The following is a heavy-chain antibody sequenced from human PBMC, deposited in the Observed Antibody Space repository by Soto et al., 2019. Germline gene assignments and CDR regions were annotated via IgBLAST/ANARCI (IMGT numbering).Heavy chain of an antibody. CDR1: GFTFSSHW. J-gene: IGHJ4*02. CDR3: ARDFPLWLGY. Sequence: EVQLVESGGGLVQPGGSLRLSCAASGFTFSSHWMTWVRQAPGKGLEWVANIKQDGSESYYVDSVKGRFTISRDNTKNSLYLQMNSLRAEDTAVFYCARDFPLWLGYWGQGTLVTVSS. D-gene: IGHD3-10*01. V-gene: IGHV3-7*01. CDR2: IKQDGSES.